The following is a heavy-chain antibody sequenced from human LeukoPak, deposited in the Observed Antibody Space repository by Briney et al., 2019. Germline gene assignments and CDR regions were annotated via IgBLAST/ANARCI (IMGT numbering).Heavy chain of an antibody. CDR1: GGSFSGYY. D-gene: IGHD6-6*01. CDR3: ARSFGEYSSSSVDY. Sequence: PSETLSLTCAVYGGSFSGYYWSWIRQPPGKGLEWIGEINHSGSTNYNPSLKSRVTISVDTSKNQFSLKLSSVTAADTAVYYCARSFGEYSSSSVDYWGQGTLVTVSS. V-gene: IGHV4-34*01. J-gene: IGHJ4*02. CDR2: INHSGST.